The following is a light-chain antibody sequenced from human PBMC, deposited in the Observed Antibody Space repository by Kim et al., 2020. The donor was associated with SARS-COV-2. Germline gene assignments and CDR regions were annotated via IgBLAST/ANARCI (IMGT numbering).Light chain of an antibody. Sequence: DIQMTQSPSSLSASVGDRVTINCRASQGISNYLNWYQQKPGRAPKFLIYDASTLESGVPSRFSGSGSGTDFTLTINSLQPEDYATYHCQQGYSTPPTFGQGTKVDIK. CDR2: DAS. J-gene: IGKJ1*01. CDR1: QGISNY. CDR3: QQGYSTPPT. V-gene: IGKV1-39*01.